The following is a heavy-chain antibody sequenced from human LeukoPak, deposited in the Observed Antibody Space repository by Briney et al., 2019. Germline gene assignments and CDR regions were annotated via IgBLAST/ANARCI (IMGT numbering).Heavy chain of an antibody. J-gene: IGHJ5*02. CDR3: ARLWSSYYYEPANWFDP. V-gene: IGHV4-39*07. D-gene: IGHD3-22*01. Sequence: SETLSLTCTVSGGSISSSRYYWGWIRQPPGKGLEWIGSIYYSGSTYYNPSLKSRVTISVDTSKNQFSLKLSSVTAADTAVYYCARLWSSYYYEPANWFDPWGQGTPVTVSS. CDR2: IYYSGST. CDR1: GGSISSSRYY.